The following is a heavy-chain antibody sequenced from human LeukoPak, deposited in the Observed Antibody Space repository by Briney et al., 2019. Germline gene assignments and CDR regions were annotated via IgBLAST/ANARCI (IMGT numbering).Heavy chain of an antibody. CDR3: AREDPRTKVPEGMDV. V-gene: IGHV4-59*01. CDR1: GGSISQYY. CDR2: IYYSGTT. Sequence: PETLSLTCTVPGGSISQYYWSWIRQPPGKGLEWIGYIYYSGTTNYTPSLKSRVTISVDTSTNQFSLKLNSVTASHTAVYSCAREDPRTKVPEGMDVWGQGTTVTVSS. J-gene: IGHJ6*02. D-gene: IGHD4/OR15-4a*01.